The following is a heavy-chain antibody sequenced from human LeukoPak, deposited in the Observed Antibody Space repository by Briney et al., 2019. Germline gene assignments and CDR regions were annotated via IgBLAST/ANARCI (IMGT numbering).Heavy chain of an antibody. J-gene: IGHJ4*02. D-gene: IGHD6-19*01. Sequence: PSETLSLTCTVSGVSISSYYWSWIRQPAGKGLEWIGRIYTSGSTNYNPSLKSRVTMPVDTSKNQFSLKLSSVTAADTAVYYCAREQQWLPTLHFDYWGQGTLVTVSS. CDR2: IYTSGST. V-gene: IGHV4-4*07. CDR1: GVSISSYY. CDR3: AREQQWLPTLHFDY.